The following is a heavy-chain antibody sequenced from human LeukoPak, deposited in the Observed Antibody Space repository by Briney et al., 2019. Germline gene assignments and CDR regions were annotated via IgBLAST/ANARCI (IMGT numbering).Heavy chain of an antibody. V-gene: IGHV3-7*01. CDR1: GFTFSSYW. CDR3: ARGRGSYSADY. D-gene: IGHD1-26*01. CDR2: INHNGNVN. Sequence: GGSLRLSCAASGFTFSSYWMNWARQAPGKGLEWVASINHNGNVNYYVDSVKGRFTISRDNSKNTLYLRMNSLRAEDTAVYYCARGRGSYSADYWGQGTLVTVSS. J-gene: IGHJ4*02.